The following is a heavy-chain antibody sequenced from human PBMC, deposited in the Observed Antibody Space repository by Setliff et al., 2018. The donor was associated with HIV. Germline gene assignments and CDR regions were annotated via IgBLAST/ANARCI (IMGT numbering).Heavy chain of an antibody. CDR1: GYSMSSGYY. V-gene: IGHV4-38-2*01. Sequence: PSETLSLTCGVSGYSMSSGYYWGWIRQPPGKGLEWIGNIYHSGSTKCNPSLKSRVTIAVDTSKNQFSLTLSSVTAADTAMYYCATYAGNGGGKGYWGQGTLVTSPQ. CDR2: IYHSGST. D-gene: IGHD2-21*01. J-gene: IGHJ4*02. CDR3: ATYAGNGGGKGY.